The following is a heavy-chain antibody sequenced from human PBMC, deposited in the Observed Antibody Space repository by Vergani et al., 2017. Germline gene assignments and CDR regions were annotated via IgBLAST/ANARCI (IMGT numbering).Heavy chain of an antibody. V-gene: IGHV3-23*01. J-gene: IGHJ3*01. CDR3: ANVCGSTSDPYGGGAFDV. Sequence: QLLESGGGLIQPGGSLRLSCAASGFTFNSYAMTWVRQAPGKGLEWVSGINNNGGSTYYADSVKGRFTISRDNSKNTLYLQMTDLRAEDTATYCCANVCGSTSDPYGGGAFDVWGHGTMVTVSS. CDR2: INNNGGST. D-gene: IGHD2-2*01. CDR1: GFTFNSYA.